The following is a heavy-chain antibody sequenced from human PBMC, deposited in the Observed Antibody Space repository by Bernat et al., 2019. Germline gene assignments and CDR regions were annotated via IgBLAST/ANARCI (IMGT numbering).Heavy chain of an antibody. CDR1: GVSISSSSYY. Sequence: QLQLQESGPGLLKPSETLSLTCTVSGVSISSSSYYWGWIRQPPGKGLEWIGNIYYSGSTYYNPSLKSRVTISVDTSKNQFSLKLSSVTAADTAVYYCARHDYSRLVDYWGQGTLVTVSS. V-gene: IGHV4-39*01. CDR3: ARHDYSRLVDY. CDR2: IYYSGST. J-gene: IGHJ4*02. D-gene: IGHD6-13*01.